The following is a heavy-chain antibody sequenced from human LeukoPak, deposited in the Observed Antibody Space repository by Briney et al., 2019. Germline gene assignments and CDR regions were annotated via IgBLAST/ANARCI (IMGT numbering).Heavy chain of an antibody. CDR3: ASGPHGVFDY. V-gene: IGHV4-4*07. D-gene: IGHD2-8*01. CDR2: IYTSGST. Sequence: SETLSLTCSVSHYSIRSVYYWGWIRQPAGKGLEWIGRIYTSGSTNYNPSLKSRVTMSVDTSKNQFSLKLSPVTAADTAVYHCASGPHGVFDYWGQGTLVTVSS. CDR1: HYSIRSVYY. J-gene: IGHJ4*02.